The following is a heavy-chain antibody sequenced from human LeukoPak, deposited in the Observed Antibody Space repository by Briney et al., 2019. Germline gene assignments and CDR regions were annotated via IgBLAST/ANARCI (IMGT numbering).Heavy chain of an antibody. D-gene: IGHD4-17*01. CDR1: GGTFSSYA. J-gene: IGHJ4*02. Sequence: ASVRVSCKASGGTFSSYAISWVRQAPGQGLEWMGWISAYNGNTNYAQKLQGRVTMTTDTSTSTAYMELRSLRSDDTAVYYCARDDYGDYGGARYFDYWGQGTLVTVSS. V-gene: IGHV1-18*01. CDR2: ISAYNGNT. CDR3: ARDDYGDYGGARYFDY.